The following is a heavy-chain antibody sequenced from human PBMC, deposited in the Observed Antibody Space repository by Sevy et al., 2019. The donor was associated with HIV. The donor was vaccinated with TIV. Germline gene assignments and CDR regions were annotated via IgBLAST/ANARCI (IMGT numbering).Heavy chain of an antibody. J-gene: IGHJ4*02. CDR1: GYSIISGYY. CDR2: IYLSGST. V-gene: IGHV4-38-2*01. Sequence: SETLSLTCGVSGYSIISGYYWGWIRQPPGKGLEWIGSIYLSGSTYYNPSLKSRVTISVDTSKNQFSLKLSSVTAADTAVYYCARQVVAFGNPAFEDYWGQGTLVTVSS. D-gene: IGHD3-16*01. CDR3: ARQVVAFGNPAFEDY.